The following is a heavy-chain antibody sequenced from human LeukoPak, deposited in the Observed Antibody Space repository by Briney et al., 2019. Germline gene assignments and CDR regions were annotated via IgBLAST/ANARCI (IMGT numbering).Heavy chain of an antibody. D-gene: IGHD6-13*01. CDR3: ARLPGYSSSWDAYFDY. CDR1: GGSISSSNW. J-gene: IGHJ4*02. Sequence: SETVSLTCAVSGGSISSSNWWSWVRQPPGKGLECIGEIYHSGSTNYNPSLKSRVTISVDKSKNQFSLKLSSVTAADTAVYYCARLPGYSSSWDAYFDYWGQGTLVTVSS. CDR2: IYHSGST. V-gene: IGHV4-4*02.